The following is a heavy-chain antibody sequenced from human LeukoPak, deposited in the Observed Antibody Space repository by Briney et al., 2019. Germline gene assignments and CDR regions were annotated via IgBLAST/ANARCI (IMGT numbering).Heavy chain of an antibody. CDR2: INHSGST. CDR3: ARDRGDGYPQRGGEGRLRPRYFDY. V-gene: IGHV4-34*01. J-gene: IGHJ4*02. CDR1: GGSFSGYY. Sequence: PSETLSLTCAVYGGSFSGYYWSWIRQPPGKGLEWIGEINHSGSTNYNPSLKSRVTISVDTSKNQFSLKLSSVTAADTAVYYCARDRGDGYPQRGGEGRLRPRYFDYWGQGTLVTVSS. D-gene: IGHD2-21*01.